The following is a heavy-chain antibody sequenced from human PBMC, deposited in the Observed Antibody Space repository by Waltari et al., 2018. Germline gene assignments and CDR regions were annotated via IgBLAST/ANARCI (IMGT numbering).Heavy chain of an antibody. J-gene: IGHJ6*02. CDR2: FDPEDGET. CDR1: GYTLTELS. V-gene: IGHV1-24*01. CDR3: ATGKYSSSWSYYYYYGMDV. D-gene: IGHD6-13*01. Sequence: QVKLVQSGAEVKKPGASVKVSCKVSGYTLTELSMHWVRQSPGTGLEWMGGFDPEDGETIYAQKFQGRVTMTEDTSTDTAYMELSSLRSEDTAVYYCATGKYSSSWSYYYYYGMDVWGQGTTVTVSS.